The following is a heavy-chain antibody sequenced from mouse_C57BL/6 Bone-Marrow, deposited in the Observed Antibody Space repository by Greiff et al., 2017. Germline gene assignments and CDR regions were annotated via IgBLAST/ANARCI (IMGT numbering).Heavy chain of an antibody. J-gene: IGHJ3*01. D-gene: IGHD3-2*02. CDR2: ISGGGGNT. CDR1: GFTFSSYT. Sequence: DVKLVESGGGLVKPGGSLKLSCAASGFTFSSYTMSWVRQTPEKRLEWVATISGGGGNTYYPDSVKGRFTISRDNAKDTLYLQMSSLRSEDTALYYCARPDQAWFAYWGQGTLGTVSA. CDR3: ARPDQAWFAY. V-gene: IGHV5-9*01.